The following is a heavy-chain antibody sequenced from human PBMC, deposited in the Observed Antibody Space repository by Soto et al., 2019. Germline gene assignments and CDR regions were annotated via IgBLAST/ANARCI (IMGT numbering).Heavy chain of an antibody. J-gene: IGHJ4*02. Sequence: QVQLVESGGGVVQPGRSLRLSCAASGFTFSSYGIHWVRQAPGKGLEWVAVISYDGSNKYYADSVKGRFTISRDNSKNTLYLQMNSLRAEDTAVYYCAKEEGDYGDYEGVFEYWGQGTLVTVSS. D-gene: IGHD4-17*01. CDR2: ISYDGSNK. CDR3: AKEEGDYGDYEGVFEY. V-gene: IGHV3-30*18. CDR1: GFTFSSYG.